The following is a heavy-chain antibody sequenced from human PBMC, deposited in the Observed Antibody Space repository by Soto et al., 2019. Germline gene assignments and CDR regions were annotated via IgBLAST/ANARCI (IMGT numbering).Heavy chain of an antibody. V-gene: IGHV3-30*18. D-gene: IGHD3-22*01. CDR2: ISYDGGSK. J-gene: IGHJ4*02. CDR1: GFTFSTYV. Sequence: QVQLVESGGGVVQPGKSLRLSCAASGFTFSTYVIHWVRQAPGKGLEWVALISYDGGSKYYGDSVKGRFIISRDNSHNTVSLQMNSLRADDTAVYCCAKEQLAMTVVVTDYFDSWGQGTLVTVSS. CDR3: AKEQLAMTVVVTDYFDS.